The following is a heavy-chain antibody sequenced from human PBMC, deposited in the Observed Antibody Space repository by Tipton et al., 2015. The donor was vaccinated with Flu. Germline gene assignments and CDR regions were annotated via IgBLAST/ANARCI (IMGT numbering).Heavy chain of an antibody. D-gene: IGHD5-18*01. J-gene: IGHJ5*02. Sequence: TLSLTCTVSGGTISSSYYRSWIRQPPGKGLEWIGYIYYSGSTNYNPSLKSRITISVDTSKNQFSLKLSSVTAADTAVYYCAGEGARYSYGLAWFDPWGQGTLVTVSS. CDR1: GGTISSSYY. CDR3: AGEGARYSYGLAWFDP. CDR2: IYYSGST. V-gene: IGHV4-61*01.